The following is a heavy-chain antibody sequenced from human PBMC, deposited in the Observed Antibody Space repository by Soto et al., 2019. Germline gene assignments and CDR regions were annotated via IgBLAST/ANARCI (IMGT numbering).Heavy chain of an antibody. D-gene: IGHD2-2*01. Sequence: PGESLKSSCTGFGYTFTTFWISWVRQMPGRGLEWMGRIDPRDSYTNYSPSFQGHVTISADKSISTAYLQWGSLKASDTAMYYCARLFCSSSTCDSWFDPWGQGTLVTVSS. CDR1: GYTFTTFW. V-gene: IGHV5-10-1*01. CDR2: IDPRDSYT. J-gene: IGHJ5*02. CDR3: ARLFCSSSTCDSWFDP.